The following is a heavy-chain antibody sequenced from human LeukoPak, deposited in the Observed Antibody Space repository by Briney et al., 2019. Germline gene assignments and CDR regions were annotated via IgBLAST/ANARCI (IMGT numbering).Heavy chain of an antibody. Sequence: LRLSCAASGFTFSSYAMSWIRQHPGKGLEWIGYIYYTGSTYYNSSLKSRVSISLDTSKNQFSLKLTSVTAADSAVYYCARGVDSGTSDYWGQGTLVTVSS. V-gene: IGHV4-31*02. J-gene: IGHJ4*02. CDR1: GFTFSSYA. CDR3: ARGVDSGTSDY. D-gene: IGHD6-19*01. CDR2: IYYTGST.